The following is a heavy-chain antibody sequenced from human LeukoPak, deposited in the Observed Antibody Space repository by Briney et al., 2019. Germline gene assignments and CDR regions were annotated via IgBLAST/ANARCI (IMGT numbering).Heavy chain of an antibody. Sequence: GGSLRLSCAASGFTFSSYWMHWVRQAPGKGLVWVSRINSDGSSTSYADSVKGRFTISRDNAKNTLYLQMNSLRAKDTAEYYCARDAPLEGVWGSYRPSSIDYWGQGTLVTVSS. V-gene: IGHV3-74*01. CDR1: GFTFSSYW. J-gene: IGHJ4*02. CDR3: ARDAPLEGVWGSYRPSSIDY. CDR2: INSDGSST. D-gene: IGHD3-16*02.